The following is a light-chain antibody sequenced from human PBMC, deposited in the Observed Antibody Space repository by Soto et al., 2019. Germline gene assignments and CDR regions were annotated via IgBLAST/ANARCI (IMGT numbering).Light chain of an antibody. CDR3: CSYAGSDPVV. CDR1: SSDVGGYHY. J-gene: IGLJ2*01. Sequence: QSALTQPRSVPGSPGQSVTISCTGTSSDVGGYHYVSWYQQHPGKAPKLMIYDVSKRPSGVPDRFSGAKSGNTAALTISGLQAEDEADYYCCSYAGSDPVVFGGGTKLTVL. V-gene: IGLV2-11*01. CDR2: DVS.